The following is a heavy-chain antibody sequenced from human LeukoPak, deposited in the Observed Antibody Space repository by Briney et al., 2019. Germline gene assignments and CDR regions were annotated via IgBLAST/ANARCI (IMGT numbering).Heavy chain of an antibody. CDR2: IYSSGST. CDR3: ARWHSHGRYFDY. Sequence: SETLSLTCTVSGGSISSHSWSWIRLPAGKGLEWIGRIYSSGSTNSNPSLKSRVTISADTSKNQLSLKLTSATAADTAVYYCARWHSHGRYFDYWGQGALVTVSS. CDR1: GGSISSHS. J-gene: IGHJ4*02. V-gene: IGHV4-4*07. D-gene: IGHD5-18*01.